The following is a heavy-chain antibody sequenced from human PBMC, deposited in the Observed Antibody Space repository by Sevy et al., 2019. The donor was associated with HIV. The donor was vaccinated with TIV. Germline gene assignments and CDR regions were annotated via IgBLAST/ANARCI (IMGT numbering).Heavy chain of an antibody. D-gene: IGHD5-18*01. CDR1: GFTFSSYA. CDR3: ARAPVKGYYTAMVRSRHFDY. Sequence: GGSLRLSCAASGFTFSSYAMHWVRQAPGKGLEWVAVISYDGSNKYYADSVKGRFTISRDNSKNTLYLQMNSLRAEDTAEYYCARAPVKGYYTAMVRSRHFDYWGKGTLVTVSP. CDR2: ISYDGSNK. V-gene: IGHV3-30-3*01. J-gene: IGHJ4*02.